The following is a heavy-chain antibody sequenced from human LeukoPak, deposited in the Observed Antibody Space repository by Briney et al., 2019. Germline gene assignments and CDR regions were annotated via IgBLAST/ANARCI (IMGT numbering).Heavy chain of an antibody. V-gene: IGHV3-30*04. D-gene: IGHD3-10*01. CDR3: ARDQGSLFGELLYYFDY. CDR2: ISYDGSNK. Sequence: GRSLRLSCAASGFTFSSYAMHWVRQAPGKGLEWVAVISYDGSNKYYADSAKGRFTISRDNSKNTLYLQMNSLRAEDTAVYYCARDQGSLFGELLYYFDYWGQGTLVTVSS. CDR1: GFTFSSYA. J-gene: IGHJ4*02.